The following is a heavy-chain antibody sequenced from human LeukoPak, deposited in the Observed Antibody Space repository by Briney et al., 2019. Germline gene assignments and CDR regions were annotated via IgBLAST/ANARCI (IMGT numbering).Heavy chain of an antibody. CDR1: GASISSTTYY. D-gene: IGHD6-19*01. J-gene: IGHJ3*02. CDR2: IYYSGST. V-gene: IGHV4-39*01. CDR3: ARHKYSSGWPPEGAFDI. Sequence: ASETLSLTCAVSGASISSTTYYWGWIRQPPRKGLEWIASIYYSGSTYYNPSLKSRVTISVDTSKNQFSLKLSSVTAADTAVYYCARHKYSSGWPPEGAFDIWGQGTMVTVSS.